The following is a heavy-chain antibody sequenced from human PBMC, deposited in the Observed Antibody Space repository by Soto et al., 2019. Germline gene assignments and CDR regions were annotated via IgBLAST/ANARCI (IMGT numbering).Heavy chain of an antibody. D-gene: IGHD3-9*01. CDR1: GGSISSYY. J-gene: IGHJ3*02. CDR2: IYYSGST. CDR3: ARHLLTGYYHFVAFDI. Sequence: SETLSLTCTVSGGSISSYYWSWIRQPPGKGLEWIGYIYYSGSTNYNPSLKSRVTISVDTSKNQFSLKLSSVTAADTAVYYCARHLLTGYYHFVAFDIWGQGTMVTVS. V-gene: IGHV4-59*08.